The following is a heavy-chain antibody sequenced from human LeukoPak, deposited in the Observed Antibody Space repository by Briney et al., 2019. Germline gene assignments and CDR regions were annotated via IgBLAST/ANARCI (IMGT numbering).Heavy chain of an antibody. CDR1: GFTFSSYW. CDR2: INSAESIT. J-gene: IGHJ3*02. CDR3: ARGGSYLSAFDI. Sequence: GGSLRLSCVASGFTFSSYWMHWVRQVPGKGLVWVSRINSAESITTYADSVKGRFTISRDNAKNTLYLQMNSLRAEDTAVYYCARGGSYLSAFDIWGQGTMVTVSS. V-gene: IGHV3-74*03. D-gene: IGHD1-26*01.